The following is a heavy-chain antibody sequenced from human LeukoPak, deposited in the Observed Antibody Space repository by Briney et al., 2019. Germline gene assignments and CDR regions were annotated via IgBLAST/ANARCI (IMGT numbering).Heavy chain of an antibody. J-gene: IGHJ4*02. CDR1: GGSVSSGSYY. V-gene: IGHV4-61*01. D-gene: IGHD5-18*01. Sequence: SETLSLTCTVSGGSVSSGSYYWSWIRQPPGKRLEWIGYIYYSGSTNYNPSLKSRVTISVDTSKNQFSLKLSSVTAADTAVYYCARDTDTAMTWAYWGQGTLVTVSS. CDR3: ARDTDTAMTWAY. CDR2: IYYSGST.